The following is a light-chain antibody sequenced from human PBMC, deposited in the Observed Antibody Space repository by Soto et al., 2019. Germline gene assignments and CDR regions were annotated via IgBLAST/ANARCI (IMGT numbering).Light chain of an antibody. CDR2: GAS. V-gene: IGKV3-20*01. J-gene: IGKJ1*01. CDR1: QSVSSSL. Sequence: IVLTQSPGTLSLSPGERATLSCRASQSVSSSLLAWYQQKPGQAPRLLIYGASSRATGIPDRFGGSGSGTDFTLTISRLEPEDFAVYYCQQYGSSPWTFGQGTKVEIK. CDR3: QQYGSSPWT.